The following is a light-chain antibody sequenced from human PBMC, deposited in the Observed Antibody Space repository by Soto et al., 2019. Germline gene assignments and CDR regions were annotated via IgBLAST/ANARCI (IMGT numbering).Light chain of an antibody. V-gene: IGLV2-14*01. Sequence: QAVVTQPASVSGSPGQSITISCIGTSSDVGGYNYVSWYQQHPGKAPKLMIYEVSNRPSGISNRFSGAKSDNTASLTISGLQAEDEADYYCSSYSSSSTHNYVFGSGTKVTVL. CDR3: SSYSSSSTHNYV. CDR2: EVS. J-gene: IGLJ1*01. CDR1: SSDVGGYNY.